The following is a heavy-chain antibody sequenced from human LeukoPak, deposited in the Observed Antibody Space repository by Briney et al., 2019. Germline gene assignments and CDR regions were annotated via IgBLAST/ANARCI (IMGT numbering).Heavy chain of an antibody. CDR2: ISYSGST. Sequence: SQTLSLTCTVSGGSISSYYWSWIWQPPGKGLEWIGYISYSGSTNFNPSLKSRVTISVDTSKNQFSLKLSSVTAADTAVYYCAREGTAGTNLNWFDPWGQGTLVTVSS. CDR3: AREGTAGTNLNWFDP. D-gene: IGHD1-1*01. CDR1: GGSISSYY. V-gene: IGHV4-59*01. J-gene: IGHJ5*02.